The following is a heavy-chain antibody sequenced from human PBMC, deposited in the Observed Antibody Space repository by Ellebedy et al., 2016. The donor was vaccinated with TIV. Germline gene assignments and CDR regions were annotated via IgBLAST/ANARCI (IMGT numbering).Heavy chain of an antibody. CDR2: IYYSGST. CDR3: ARQGYRGYSYGATYTPFDY. Sequence: MPSETLSLTCTVSGGSISSSSYYWGWIRQPPGKGLEWIGSIYYSGSTYYNPSLKSRVTISVDTSKNQFSLKLSSVTAADTAVYYCARQGYRGYSYGATYTPFDYWGQGTPVTVSS. CDR1: GGSISSSSYY. J-gene: IGHJ4*02. V-gene: IGHV4-39*01. D-gene: IGHD5-18*01.